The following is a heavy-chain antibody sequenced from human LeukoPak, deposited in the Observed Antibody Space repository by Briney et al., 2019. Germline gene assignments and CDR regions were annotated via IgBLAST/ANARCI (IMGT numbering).Heavy chain of an antibody. CDR1: GGTFSSYA. D-gene: IGHD6-19*01. V-gene: IGHV1-69*05. CDR3: ARGYRAVAGYFDY. J-gene: IGHJ4*02. Sequence: ASVKVSCKASGGTFSSYAISWVRQAPGQGLEWMGGIIPIFGTANYAQKFQGRVTITTDESTSTAYMELSSLRSEDTAVYYCARGYRAVAGYFDYWGQGTLDTVSS. CDR2: IIPIFGTA.